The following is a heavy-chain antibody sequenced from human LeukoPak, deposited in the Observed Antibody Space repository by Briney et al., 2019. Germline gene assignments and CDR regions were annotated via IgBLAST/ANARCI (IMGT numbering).Heavy chain of an antibody. V-gene: IGHV3-23*01. CDR1: GFSFSSYA. CDR3: AKAPPPYCSGGTCFDAFDI. D-gene: IGHD2-15*01. J-gene: IGHJ3*02. CDR2: ISGSGDIT. Sequence: PGGSLRLSCVLSGFSFSSYATSWVRQAPGKGLEWVSAISGSGDITYFADSVKGRFTISRDNSKNTLYLQMNSLRAEDTAVYYCAKAPPPYCSGGTCFDAFDIWGQGTMVTVSS.